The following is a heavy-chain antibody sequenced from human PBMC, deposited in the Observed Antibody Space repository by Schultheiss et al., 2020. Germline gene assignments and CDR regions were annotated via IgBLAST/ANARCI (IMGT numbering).Heavy chain of an antibody. V-gene: IGHV3-21*01. Sequence: GGSLRLSCAASGFTFSSYAMSWVRQAPGKGLEWVSSISSSSSYIYYADSVKGRFTISRDNAKKSLYLQMNSLRAEDTAVYYCAKGALTGNWGQGTLVTVSS. J-gene: IGHJ4*02. CDR1: GFTFSSYA. CDR3: AKGALTGN. CDR2: ISSSSSYI. D-gene: IGHD3-10*01.